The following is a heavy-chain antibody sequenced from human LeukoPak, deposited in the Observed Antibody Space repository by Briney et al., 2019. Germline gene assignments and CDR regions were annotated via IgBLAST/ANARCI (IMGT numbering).Heavy chain of an antibody. CDR1: GFTFSSYA. J-gene: IGHJ4*02. CDR3: ARDQFPGRWLRGGFDF. D-gene: IGHD5-24*01. CDR2: ISSNGGTT. Sequence: GGSLRLSCAASGFTFSSYAMHWVRQAPGKGLEYVSAISSNGGTTYYANSVKGRFTISRDNSKNTLHLQMGSLRAEDMAVYYCARDQFPGRWLRGGFDFWGQGTLVTVSS. V-gene: IGHV3-64*01.